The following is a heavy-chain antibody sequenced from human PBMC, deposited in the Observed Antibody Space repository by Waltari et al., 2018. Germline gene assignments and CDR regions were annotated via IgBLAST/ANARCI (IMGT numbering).Heavy chain of an antibody. CDR3: ARVGSVLLWFRELFHWFDP. CDR1: GGSFSGYY. V-gene: IGHV4-34*01. Sequence: QVQLQQWGAGLLKPWETLSLTCAVYGGSFSGYYWSWICQPPGKGLEWIGEINHSGSTNYNPSLKSRVTISVDTSKNQFSLKLSSVTAADTAVYYCARVGSVLLWFRELFHWFDPWGQGTLVTVSS. CDR2: INHSGST. D-gene: IGHD3-10*01. J-gene: IGHJ5*02.